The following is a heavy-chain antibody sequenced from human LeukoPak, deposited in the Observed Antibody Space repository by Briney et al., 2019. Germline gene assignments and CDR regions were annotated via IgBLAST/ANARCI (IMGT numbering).Heavy chain of an antibody. V-gene: IGHV1-24*01. Sequence: ASVKVSCKVSGYTLTELSMHWVRQAPGKGLEWMGGFDPEDGETIYAQKFQGRVTMTEDTSTDTAYMELSSLRSEDTAVYYCATYRYYYDSSGYFSYNWFDPWGQGTLVTVSS. CDR2: FDPEDGET. D-gene: IGHD3-22*01. CDR3: ATYRYYYDSSGYFSYNWFDP. CDR1: GYTLTELS. J-gene: IGHJ5*02.